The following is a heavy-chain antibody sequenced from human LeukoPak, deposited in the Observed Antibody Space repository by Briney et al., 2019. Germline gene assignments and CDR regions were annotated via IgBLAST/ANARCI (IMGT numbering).Heavy chain of an antibody. Sequence: TGGSLRLSCAASGFTVSSNYMSWVRQAPGKGLEWVSVIYSGGSTYYADSVKGRFTISRDNSKNTLYLQMNSLRAEDTAVYYCARVYYDSSGSDYWGQGTLVTVSS. J-gene: IGHJ4*02. V-gene: IGHV3-53*01. CDR2: IYSGGST. D-gene: IGHD3-22*01. CDR1: GFTVSSNY. CDR3: ARVYYDSSGSDY.